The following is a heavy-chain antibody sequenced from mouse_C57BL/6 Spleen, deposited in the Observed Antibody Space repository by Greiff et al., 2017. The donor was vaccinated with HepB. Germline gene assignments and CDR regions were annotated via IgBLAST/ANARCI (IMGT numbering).Heavy chain of an antibody. J-gene: IGHJ4*01. CDR3: AKGGNTVVGTDFAMDY. CDR1: GYTFTSYW. V-gene: IGHV1-59*01. Sequence: VKLQQPGAELVRPGTSVKLSCKASGYTFTSYWMHWVKQRPGQGLEWIGVIDPSDSYTNYNQKFKGKATLTVDTSSSTAYMQLSSLTSEDSAVYYCAKGGNTVVGTDFAMDYWGQGTPVPVPS. D-gene: IGHD1-1*01. CDR2: IDPSDSYT.